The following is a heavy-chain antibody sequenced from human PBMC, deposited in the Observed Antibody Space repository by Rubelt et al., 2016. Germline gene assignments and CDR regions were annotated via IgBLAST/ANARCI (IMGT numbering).Heavy chain of an antibody. J-gene: IGHJ3*02. V-gene: IGHV3-23*01. CDR1: GFTFSSNA. D-gene: IGHD1-26*01. CDR3: AREDGAHDAFDI. Sequence: GSGGGLVQPGGSLRLSCTASGFTFSSNAMYWVRQAPGKGLEWVSSISGSGGSTYYADSVKGQFAISRDNSKNTLYLQMNSLRPDDTAVYYCAREDGAHDAFDIWGQGTMVTVSS. CDR2: ISGSGGST.